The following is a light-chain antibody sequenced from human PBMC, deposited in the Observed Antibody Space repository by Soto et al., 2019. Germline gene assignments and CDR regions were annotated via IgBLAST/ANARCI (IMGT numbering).Light chain of an antibody. CDR3: QHSYSPPT. J-gene: IGKJ1*01. Sequence: DIQMTQSPSSLSASVGDRVTITCRASQSISSYLNWYQHKPGKAPKLLIYAASSLQSGVPSRFSGSGSGTDSTLTIRSLQPEDFATYYCQHSYSPPTFGQGTKVDIK. CDR2: AAS. V-gene: IGKV1-39*01. CDR1: QSISSY.